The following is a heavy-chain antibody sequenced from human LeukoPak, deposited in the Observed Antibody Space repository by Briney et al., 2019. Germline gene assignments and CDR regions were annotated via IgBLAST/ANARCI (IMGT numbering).Heavy chain of an antibody. V-gene: IGHV5-51*01. CDR1: GYNFSNYW. CDR2: IYAGDSDT. CDR3: ARGIDQFDY. J-gene: IGHJ4*02. D-gene: IGHD2-2*01. Sequence: GESLKISCQGSGYNFSNYWIAWVRQMPGKGLEWMGIIYAGDSDTRYSPSFQGQVTISADKSISTAYLQWSSLKVSDTAMYYCARGIDQFDYWGQGTLVTVSA.